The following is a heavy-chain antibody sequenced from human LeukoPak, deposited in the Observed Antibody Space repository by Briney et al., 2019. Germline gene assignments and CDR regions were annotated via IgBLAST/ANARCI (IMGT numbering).Heavy chain of an antibody. Sequence: PSETLSLICTVSGGSIWSYYWSWIRQPAGKGGEWIGRIYSSGSTIHNPSLRSRVTMSLDTSKNEFSLKMSSVTAADTAVYYCAKDTAGYFDWVTSHVFDIWGQGTMVTVSS. J-gene: IGHJ3*02. CDR1: GGSIWSYY. CDR2: IYSSGST. D-gene: IGHD3-9*01. CDR3: AKDTAGYFDWVTSHVFDI. V-gene: IGHV4-4*07.